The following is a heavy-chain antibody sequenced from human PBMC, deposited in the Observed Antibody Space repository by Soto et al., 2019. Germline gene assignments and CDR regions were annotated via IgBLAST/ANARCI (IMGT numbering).Heavy chain of an antibody. J-gene: IGHJ5*02. CDR2: IYYSGST. D-gene: IGHD6-19*01. Sequence: SETLSLTCTVSGGSISSSSYYWGWIRQPPGKGLEWIGSIYYSGSTYYNPSLKSRVTISVDTSKNQFSLKLSSVTAADTAVYYCASCSGWLGPNWFDPWGQGXLVTVSS. CDR3: ASCSGWLGPNWFDP. CDR1: GGSISSSSYY. V-gene: IGHV4-39*01.